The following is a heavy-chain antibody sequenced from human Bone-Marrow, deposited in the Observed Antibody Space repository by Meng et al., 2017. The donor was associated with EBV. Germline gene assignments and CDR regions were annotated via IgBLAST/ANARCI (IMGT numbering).Heavy chain of an antibody. CDR3: ARGLQGTNWFDP. J-gene: IGHJ5*02. Sequence: VLVWPAVAWVKKPRGSVSVSSKGSVYTFTNLNINGVRQAAGQGLDWMGWMNPNSGNTGYARNFQGRVSMTSDTSRNTAYMELRGLTYEDTAIYYCARGLQGTNWFDPWGQGTLVTVSS. CDR2: MNPNSGNT. CDR1: VYTFTNLN. V-gene: IGHV1-8*01.